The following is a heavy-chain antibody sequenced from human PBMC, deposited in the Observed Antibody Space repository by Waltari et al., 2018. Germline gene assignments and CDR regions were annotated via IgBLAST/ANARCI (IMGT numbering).Heavy chain of an antibody. V-gene: IGHV4-34*01. CDR3: ARGWAELALVRGVIIPLDV. Sequence: QVQLQQWGAGLLKPSETLSLTCAVYGGSFSGYYWSWIRQPPGKGLEWIGEINHSGTTNSTPSLKSRVTISVNTAKNQFSLKLSSVTAADTAVYYCARGWAELALVRGVIIPLDVWGKGTTVTVSS. CDR1: GGSFSGYY. CDR2: INHSGTT. J-gene: IGHJ6*04. D-gene: IGHD3-10*01.